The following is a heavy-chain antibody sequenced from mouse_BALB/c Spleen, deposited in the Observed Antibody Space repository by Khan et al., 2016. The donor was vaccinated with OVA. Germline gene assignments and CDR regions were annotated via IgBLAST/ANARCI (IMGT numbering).Heavy chain of an antibody. D-gene: IGHD1-1*01. CDR2: IYPSDSYT. V-gene: IGHV1-69*02. J-gene: IGHJ4*01. CDR3: TRHGSSYDAMDY. Sequence: QVQLQQPGAELVRPGASLKLSCKASGYTFTSYWINWVMQRPGQGLEWIGYIYPSDSYTDYHPKFKAKATLTVDKSSSTAYMQLSSQTSEDSAVYYCTRHGSSYDAMDYWGQGTSVTVSS. CDR1: GYTFTSYW.